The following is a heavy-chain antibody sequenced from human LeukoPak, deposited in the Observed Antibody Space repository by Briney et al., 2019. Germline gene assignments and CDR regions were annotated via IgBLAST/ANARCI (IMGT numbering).Heavy chain of an antibody. D-gene: IGHD3-22*01. V-gene: IGHV3-74*01. Sequence: PGGSLRLSCAASGFTFSDYWIHWVRQAPGKGLVWVSRINTDGSITNYADSVKGRFSISRDNAKNTLYLQMSSLRAEDTAVYYCARVGSSGYYPGDYWGQGTLVTVSS. CDR1: GFTFSDYW. J-gene: IGHJ4*02. CDR3: ARVGSSGYYPGDY. CDR2: INTDGSIT.